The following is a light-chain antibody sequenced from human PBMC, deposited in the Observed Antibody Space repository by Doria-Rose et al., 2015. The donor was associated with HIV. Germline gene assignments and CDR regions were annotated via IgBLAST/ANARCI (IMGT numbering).Light chain of an antibody. CDR1: QSLLYTSKNY. Sequence: DIRLTQSPESLGMSLGERATLNCKSNQSLLYTSKNYLAWYQQKPGQPPQLLIYWASTRQSGVPARFSGSRSGTDLTLTISSLEAEDVAVYYCQQYYDTPSFGPGTTVDIK. CDR2: WAS. CDR3: QQYYDTPS. J-gene: IGKJ3*01. V-gene: IGKV4-1*01.